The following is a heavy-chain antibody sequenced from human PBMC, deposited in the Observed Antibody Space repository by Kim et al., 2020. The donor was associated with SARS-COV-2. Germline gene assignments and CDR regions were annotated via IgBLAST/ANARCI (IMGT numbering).Heavy chain of an antibody. J-gene: IGHJ4*02. Sequence: GRFTISRDNSKNTLYLQMNSLRAEDTAVYYCARDRSYDSSGYYLQYYFDYWGQGTLVTVSS. D-gene: IGHD3-22*01. V-gene: IGHV3-30*01. CDR3: ARDRSYDSSGYYLQYYFDY.